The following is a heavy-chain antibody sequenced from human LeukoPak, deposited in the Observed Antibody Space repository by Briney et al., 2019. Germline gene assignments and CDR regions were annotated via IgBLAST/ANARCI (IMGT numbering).Heavy chain of an antibody. CDR3: ARAGADGGNPDGYYYYYYYMDV. Sequence: ASVKVSCKASGYTFTSYGISWVRQAPGQGLEWMGWISAYNGNTNYAQKLQGRVTMTTDTSTSTAYMELRSLRSDDTAVYYCARAGADGGNPDGYYYYYYYMDVWGKGTTVTVSS. D-gene: IGHD4-23*01. CDR2: ISAYNGNT. CDR1: GYTFTSYG. V-gene: IGHV1-18*01. J-gene: IGHJ6*03.